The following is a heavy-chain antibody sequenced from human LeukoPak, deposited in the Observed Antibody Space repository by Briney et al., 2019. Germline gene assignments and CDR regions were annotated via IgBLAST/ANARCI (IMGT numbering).Heavy chain of an antibody. CDR2: ISAYSGDT. J-gene: IGHJ3*02. CDR1: GYTFTSYG. Sequence: GSVKVSCKASGYTFTSYGISWVRQAPGQGLEWMGWISAYSGDTNYAQKLQGRVTMTTDTSTSTAYMELRSLRSDDTAVDYCARALLWFGELSGGFDIWGQGTMVTVSS. V-gene: IGHV1-18*01. D-gene: IGHD3-10*01. CDR3: ARALLWFGELSGGFDI.